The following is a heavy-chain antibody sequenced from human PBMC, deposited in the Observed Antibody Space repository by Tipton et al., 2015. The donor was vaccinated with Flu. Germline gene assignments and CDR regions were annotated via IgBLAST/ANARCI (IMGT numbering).Heavy chain of an antibody. Sequence: GLVKPSETLSLTCAVYGGSFSGYYWSWIRQPPGKGLEWIGEINHSGSTNYNPSLKSRVTISVDTSKNQFSLKLSSVTAAETAVYYCARAPSGGSSIAARPNWFDPWGQGTLVTVSS. D-gene: IGHD6-6*01. V-gene: IGHV4-34*01. CDR1: GGSFSGYY. CDR3: ARAPSGGSSIAARPNWFDP. CDR2: INHSGST. J-gene: IGHJ5*02.